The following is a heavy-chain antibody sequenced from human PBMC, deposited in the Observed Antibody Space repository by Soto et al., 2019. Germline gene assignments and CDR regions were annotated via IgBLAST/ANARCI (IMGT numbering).Heavy chain of an antibody. V-gene: IGHV3-73*01. D-gene: IGHD3-3*01. CDR3: TRLYDFWSGYYDY. CDR1: GFTFSGSA. CDR2: IRSKANSYAT. Sequence: GGSLRLSCAASGFTFSGSAMHWVRQASGKGLEWVGRIRSKANSYATAYAASVKGRFTISRDDSKNTAYLQMNSLKTEDTAVYYCTRLYDFWSGYYDYWGQGTLVTVS. J-gene: IGHJ4*02.